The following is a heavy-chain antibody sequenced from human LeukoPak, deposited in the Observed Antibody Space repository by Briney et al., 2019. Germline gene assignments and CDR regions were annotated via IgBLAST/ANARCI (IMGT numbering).Heavy chain of an antibody. V-gene: IGHV1-8*01. CDR1: GHTFTRYD. D-gene: IGHD3-10*01. J-gene: IGHJ4*02. CDR2: MNPNSGDT. CDR3: ARGPYGTGSHFDF. Sequence: ASVKVSCKASGHTFTRYDINWGRQATGQGLEWMGWMNPNSGDTGYTQRFQGRVTMTRDTSISTAYMELSSLRSEDTAVYYCARGPYGTGSHFDFWGQGTLVTVSS.